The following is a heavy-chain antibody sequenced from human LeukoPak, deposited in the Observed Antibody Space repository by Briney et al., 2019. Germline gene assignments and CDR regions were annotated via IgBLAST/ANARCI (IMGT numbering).Heavy chain of an antibody. CDR1: GGSISSYY. J-gene: IGHJ3*02. CDR3: ARAPRPEMIVSVISAFDI. CDR2: IYYSGRT. D-gene: IGHD3-22*01. V-gene: IGHV4-59*01. Sequence: SETLSLTCTVSGGSISSYYWSWIRQPPGKGLEWIGYIYYSGRTNYNPSLTSRVTISVDTSNNQFSLKLSSVTAADTAVYYCARAPRPEMIVSVISAFDIWGQGTMVTVSS.